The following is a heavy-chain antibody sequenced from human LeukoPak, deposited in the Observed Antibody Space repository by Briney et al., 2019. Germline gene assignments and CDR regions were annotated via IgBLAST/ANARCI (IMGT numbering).Heavy chain of an antibody. J-gene: IGHJ6*02. CDR3: AREGVGLWFGETTNYYGMDV. D-gene: IGHD3-10*01. CDR2: ISSSSSYI. Sequence: GGSLRLSCAASGFTFSSYSMNWVRQAPGKGLEWVSSISSSSSYIYYADSVKGRFTISRDNAKNSLYLQMNSLRAEDTAVYYCAREGVGLWFGETTNYYGMDVWGQGTTVTVSS. CDR1: GFTFSSYS. V-gene: IGHV3-21*01.